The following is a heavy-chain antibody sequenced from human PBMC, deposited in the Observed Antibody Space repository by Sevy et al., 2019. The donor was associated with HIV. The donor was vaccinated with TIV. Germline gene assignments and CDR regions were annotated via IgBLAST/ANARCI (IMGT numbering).Heavy chain of an antibody. CDR3: AREGVDFWSGPVDFDYGMDV. J-gene: IGHJ6*02. CDR1: GFSFSRYW. V-gene: IGHV3-74*01. CDR2: INTHGTNT. Sequence: GGSLRLSCAASGFSFSRYWMHWVRHAPGKGLVWVSRINTHGTNTIYADYVKGRFTISRDNAKNTVSLQMNSLRADDTGVYYCAREGVDFWSGPVDFDYGMDVWGQWTTVTVSS. D-gene: IGHD3-3*01.